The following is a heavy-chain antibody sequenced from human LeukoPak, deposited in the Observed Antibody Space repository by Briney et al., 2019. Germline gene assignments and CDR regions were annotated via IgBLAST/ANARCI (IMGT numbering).Heavy chain of an antibody. D-gene: IGHD2-8*01. CDR1: GFTFKNYG. V-gene: IGHV3-30-3*01. CDR3: ARSQWSDY. Sequence: PWGSLRLSCAASGFTFKNYGMYWVRQAPGKGLEWVAVISYDENNKYYTDSVKGRFTISRDNSKNTLYLQMNSLRAEDTAVYYCARSQWSDYWGQGTLVTVSS. J-gene: IGHJ4*02. CDR2: ISYDENNK.